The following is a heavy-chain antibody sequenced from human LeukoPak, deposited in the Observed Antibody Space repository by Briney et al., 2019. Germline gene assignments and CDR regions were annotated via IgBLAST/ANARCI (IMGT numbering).Heavy chain of an antibody. J-gene: IGHJ6*03. CDR3: ARGTPFGGVITPYYYYMDV. D-gene: IGHD3-16*01. Sequence: SETLSLICTVSGYSISSGYYWGWIRRPPGKGLEWIGIIYYSGSTYYHPSLKSRVTISVDTSKNQFSLKLSSVTAADTAVYYCARGTPFGGVITPYYYYMDVWGKGTTVTVSS. CDR2: IYYSGST. V-gene: IGHV4-38-2*02. CDR1: GYSISSGYY.